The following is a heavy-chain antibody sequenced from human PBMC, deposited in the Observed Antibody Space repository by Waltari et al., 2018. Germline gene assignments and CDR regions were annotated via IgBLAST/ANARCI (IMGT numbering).Heavy chain of an antibody. CDR2: INHSGYS. V-gene: IGHV4-34*01. CDR3: ARGTDYGGNYGFF. CDR1: TGSFRPYY. J-gene: IGHJ4*02. Sequence: QVQLQQWGAGLFKPSETLSLACGVPTGSFRPYYWIWFRQPPGKRLEWIGEINHSGYSNYNPSLEGRITISVDTSKNQVSLELNSVTAADTAVYYCARGTDYGGNYGFFWGQGTLVTVSS. D-gene: IGHD4-17*01.